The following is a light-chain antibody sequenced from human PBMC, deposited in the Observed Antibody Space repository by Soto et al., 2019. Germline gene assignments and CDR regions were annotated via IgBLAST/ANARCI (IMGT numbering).Light chain of an antibody. CDR2: AAP. Sequence: DIQMTQSPSSLSASVGDRVTITCQASQSISSYLNWYQQKPGKAPKLLIYAAPSLQSGVPSRFSGSGSGTDFTLTISSLQPEDFATYYCQQSYSTPITFGQGTRLEN. CDR3: QQSYSTPIT. J-gene: IGKJ5*01. CDR1: QSISSY. V-gene: IGKV1-39*01.